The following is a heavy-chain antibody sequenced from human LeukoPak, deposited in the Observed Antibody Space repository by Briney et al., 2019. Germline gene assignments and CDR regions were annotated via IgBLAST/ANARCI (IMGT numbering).Heavy chain of an antibody. Sequence: PSETLSLTCTVSGGSISSCSYYWGWIRQPPGKGLEWIGSIYYSGSTYYNPSLKSRVTISVDTSKNQFSLEVSSVTAADTAVYYCARAPGYCSTTSCEYYYYMDVWGKGTTVTVSS. CDR2: IYYSGST. V-gene: IGHV4-39*07. CDR3: ARAPGYCSTTSCEYYYYMDV. D-gene: IGHD2-2*01. J-gene: IGHJ6*03. CDR1: GGSISSCSYY.